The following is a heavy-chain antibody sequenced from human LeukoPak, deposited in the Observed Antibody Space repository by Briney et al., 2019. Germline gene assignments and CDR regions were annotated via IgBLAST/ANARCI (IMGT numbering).Heavy chain of an antibody. J-gene: IGHJ4*02. D-gene: IGHD3-3*01. Sequence: ASVKVSCKASGGTFSSYAISWVRQAPGQGLEWMGGIIPIFGTANYAQKFQGRVTITADKSTSTVYMELSSLRSEDTAVYYCVRGRYYDFWSGRSYWGQGTLVTVFS. CDR1: GGTFSSYA. CDR2: IIPIFGTA. V-gene: IGHV1-69*06. CDR3: VRGRYYDFWSGRSY.